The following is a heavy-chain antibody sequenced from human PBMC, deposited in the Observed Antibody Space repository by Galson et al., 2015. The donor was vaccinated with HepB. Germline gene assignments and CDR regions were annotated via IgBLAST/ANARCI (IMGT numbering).Heavy chain of an antibody. D-gene: IGHD2-21*02. V-gene: IGHV3-48*01. Sequence: SLRLSCAASGFTFSSNSMNWVRQAPGKGLEWVSYISSSSSTTYYADSVKGRFTISRDNAKKSLYLQMNSVRAEDTAVYYCASCGAGDYYSYLGYWGQGTLVTVSS. J-gene: IGHJ4*02. CDR1: GFTFSSNS. CDR2: ISSSSSTT. CDR3: ASCGAGDYYSYLGY.